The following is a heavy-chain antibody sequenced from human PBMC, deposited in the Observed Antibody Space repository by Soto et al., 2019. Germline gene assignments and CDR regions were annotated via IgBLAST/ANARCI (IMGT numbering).Heavy chain of an antibody. D-gene: IGHD1-26*01. CDR1: GYSFTSYW. CDR3: AREGELGYVDD. J-gene: IGHJ4*02. V-gene: IGHV5-51*01. CDR2: IYPGDSDT. Sequence: GESQKISCQCSGYSFTSYWIVWVRQKPGKGLEWMGIIYPGDSDTRYSPSFQGQATISADKSISAAYRQWSSLKASDTAIYYGAREGELGYVDDWGQGTLVT.